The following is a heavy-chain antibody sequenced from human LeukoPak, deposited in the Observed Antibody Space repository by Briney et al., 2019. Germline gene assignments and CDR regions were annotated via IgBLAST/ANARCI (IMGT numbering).Heavy chain of an antibody. V-gene: IGHV3-30*18. J-gene: IGHJ6*02. CDR1: GFTFSSYG. Sequence: PGGSLRLSCAASGFTFSSYGMHWVRQAPGKGLEWVAVISYDGSNKYYADSVKGRFTISRDNSKNTLYLQMNSLRAEDTAVYYCAKDLRITIFGVAPQSGMDVWGRGTTVTVSS. D-gene: IGHD3-3*01. CDR2: ISYDGSNK. CDR3: AKDLRITIFGVAPQSGMDV.